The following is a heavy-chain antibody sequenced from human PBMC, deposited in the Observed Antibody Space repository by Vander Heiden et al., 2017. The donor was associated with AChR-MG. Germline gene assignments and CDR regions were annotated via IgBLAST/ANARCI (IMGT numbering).Heavy chain of an antibody. CDR1: GSAPRDYY. CDR2: ISSSSATI. CDR3: ARGRPSGSYFFDS. J-gene: IGHJ4*02. D-gene: IGHD3-10*01. V-gene: IGHV3-11*01. Sequence: QVHLVESGGGLVMPGGPLRLPRPASGSAPRDYYLHWLRQAPGKGLEWISHISSSSATISYAESLRGRFTISRDNANNSFSLQMSSLRVEDTGVYYCARGRPSGSYFFDSWGQGIPVTVAS.